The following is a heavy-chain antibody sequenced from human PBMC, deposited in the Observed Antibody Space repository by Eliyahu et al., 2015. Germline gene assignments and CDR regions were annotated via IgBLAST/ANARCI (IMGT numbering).Heavy chain of an antibody. CDR2: IYHNGDT. Sequence: QVQLQESGPGLVKPSGTLSLTCTXSGGSISSADWWSWVRQPPGKGLEWIGEIYHNGDTNYNPSLKSRVTISVDKSQNQISLKLSSVTAADTAVYYCARDPAADPLRAFDYWGQGTLVTVSS. CDR1: GGSISSADW. CDR3: ARDPAADPLRAFDY. D-gene: IGHD6-13*01. V-gene: IGHV4-4*02. J-gene: IGHJ4*02.